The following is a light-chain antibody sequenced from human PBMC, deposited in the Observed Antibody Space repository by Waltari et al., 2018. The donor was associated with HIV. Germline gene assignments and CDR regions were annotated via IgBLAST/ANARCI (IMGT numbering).Light chain of an antibody. CDR1: SLRKYS. CDR3: DSRDSNDKQHV. CDR2: GRD. J-gene: IGLJ1*01. V-gene: IGLV3-19*01. Sequence: VSVALGQTVRITCRGDSLRKYSANWYKQKPGQAPVVVMYGRDNRPSGIQDRFSVSSSGKTGSLTITGAQGEDEADYYCDSRDSNDKQHVFGTGTKVTV.